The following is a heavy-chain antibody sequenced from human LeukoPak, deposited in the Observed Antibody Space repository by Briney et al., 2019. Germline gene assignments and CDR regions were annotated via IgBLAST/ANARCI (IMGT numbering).Heavy chain of an antibody. J-gene: IGHJ3*02. V-gene: IGHV3-53*01. Sequence: GGSLRLSCAASGFTVSSNYMSWVRQAPGKGLEWVSVTYSGGSTYYADSVKGRFTISRDNSKNTLYLQMNSLRAEDTAVYYCARDLGYYFAFDIWGQGTMVTVSS. CDR2: TYSGGST. CDR1: GFTVSSNY. D-gene: IGHD3-22*01. CDR3: ARDLGYYFAFDI.